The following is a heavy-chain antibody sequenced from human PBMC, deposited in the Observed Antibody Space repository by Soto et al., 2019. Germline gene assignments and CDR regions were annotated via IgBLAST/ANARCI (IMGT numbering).Heavy chain of an antibody. J-gene: IGHJ6*02. Sequence: GRSLRLSCAASGFTFSSYWMHWVRQAPGKGLVWVSRINSDWSSTSYADSVKGRLTIYRDNAKNTLYLQMSRLGVEDTAVYYCARDLGVAPRRWLPYYYYGMDVWGQGTTVTVSS. CDR2: INSDWSST. V-gene: IGHV3-74*01. D-gene: IGHD5-12*01. CDR1: GFTFSSYW. CDR3: ARDLGVAPRRWLPYYYYGMDV.